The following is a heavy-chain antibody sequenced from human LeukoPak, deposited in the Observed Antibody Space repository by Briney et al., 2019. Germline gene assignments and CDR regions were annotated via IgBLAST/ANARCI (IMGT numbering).Heavy chain of an antibody. CDR3: ARDCDSTSCYRE. CDR1: GGSIRSYY. V-gene: IGHV4-4*07. CDR2: IYSSGST. J-gene: IGHJ4*02. D-gene: IGHD2-2*01. Sequence: SETLSLTCTVSGGSIRSYYWSWIRQPAGKGLEWIGRIYSSGSTNYNTSLKSRVTMSVDTSKNQFSLKLSSVTAADTAAYYCARDCDSTSCYREWGQGTLVTVSS.